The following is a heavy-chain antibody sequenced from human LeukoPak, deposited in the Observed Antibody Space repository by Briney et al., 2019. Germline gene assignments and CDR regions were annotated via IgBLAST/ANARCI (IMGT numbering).Heavy chain of an antibody. J-gene: IGHJ4*02. CDR2: IYWDDDK. V-gene: IGHV2-5*02. CDR3: AHKEYYALGSLGDSFDY. CDR1: GFSLSTSGVG. Sequence: SGPTLVKPTQTLTLTCTFSGFSLSTSGVGVCWILQPPGKALVWLAVIYWDDDKRHSPSLKSRLTITKDTSKNQVVLTMPNMDPVDTATYYCAHKEYYALGSLGDSFDYWGQGTLVTVSS. D-gene: IGHD3-10*01.